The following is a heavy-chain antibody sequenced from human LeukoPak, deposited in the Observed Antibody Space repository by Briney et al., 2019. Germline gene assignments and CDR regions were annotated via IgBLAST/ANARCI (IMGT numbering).Heavy chain of an antibody. D-gene: IGHD3-22*01. V-gene: IGHV1-69*13. CDR3: AREHEDYDSSGYYPHFDY. J-gene: IGHJ4*02. CDR1: GSTFSSYA. Sequence: SVKVSCKASGSTFSSYAISWVRQAPGQGLEWMGGIIPIFGTANYAQKFQGRVTITADESTSTAYMELSSLRSEDTAVYYCAREHEDYDSSGYYPHFDYWGQGTLVTVSS. CDR2: IIPIFGTA.